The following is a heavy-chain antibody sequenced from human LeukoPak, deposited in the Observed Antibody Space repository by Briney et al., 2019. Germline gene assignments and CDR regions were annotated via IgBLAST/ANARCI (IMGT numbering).Heavy chain of an antibody. CDR2: IYHSGST. V-gene: IGHV4-4*02. Sequence: PSGTLSLTCAVSGGSISSSNWWSWVRQPPGKGLEWIGEIYHSGSTNYNPSLKSRVTISVDKSKNQFSLKLSSVTAADTAVYYCARRVRGVITSRFDYWGQGTLVTVSS. D-gene: IGHD3-10*01. CDR1: GGSISSSNW. J-gene: IGHJ4*02. CDR3: ARRVRGVITSRFDY.